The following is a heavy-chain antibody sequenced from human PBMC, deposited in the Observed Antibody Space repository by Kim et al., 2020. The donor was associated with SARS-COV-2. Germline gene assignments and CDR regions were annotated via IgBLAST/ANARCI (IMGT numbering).Heavy chain of an antibody. Sequence: TPSLESRVTIAVDTSKNQFSLKLSSVTGADTAVYYCARGGPRWNYGAFGYWGQGTLVTVSS. CDR3: ARGGPRWNYGAFGY. V-gene: IGHV4-34*01. D-gene: IGHD1-7*01. J-gene: IGHJ4*02.